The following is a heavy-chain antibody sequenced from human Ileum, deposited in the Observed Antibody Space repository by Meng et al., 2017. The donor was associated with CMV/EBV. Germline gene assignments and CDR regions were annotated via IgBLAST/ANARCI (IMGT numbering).Heavy chain of an antibody. CDR3: ARDPAKLIIVPSSYDF. Sequence: ASVKVSCKASGYTSSSYGISWVRQAPGQGLEWMGWINPSNYKTEYAPKFQGRVILTTDTSTSTAYMEVRRLRSDDTAVYFCARDPAKLIIVPSSYDFWGQGTLVTVSS. V-gene: IGHV1-18*01. J-gene: IGHJ4*02. D-gene: IGHD1-1*01. CDR2: INPSNYKT. CDR1: GYTSSSYG.